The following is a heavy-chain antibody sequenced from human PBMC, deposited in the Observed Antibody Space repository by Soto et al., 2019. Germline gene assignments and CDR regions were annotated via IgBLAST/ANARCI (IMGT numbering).Heavy chain of an antibody. D-gene: IGHD2-2*01. CDR2: IIPILGIA. CDR1: GGTFSSYT. CDR3: ASDNCSSTSCPIDY. V-gene: IGHV1-69*02. J-gene: IGHJ4*02. Sequence: QVQLVQSGAEVKKPGSSVKVSCKASGGTFSSYTISWVRQAPGQGLEWMGRIIPILGIANYAQKFQGRVTITPAKSTSTAYMELSSLRSEDTAVYYCASDNCSSTSCPIDYWGQGTLVTVSS.